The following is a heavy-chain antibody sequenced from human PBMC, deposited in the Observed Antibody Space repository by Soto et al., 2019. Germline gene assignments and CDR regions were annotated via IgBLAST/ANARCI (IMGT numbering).Heavy chain of an antibody. CDR1: GGSISSSSYY. V-gene: IGHV4-39*01. CDR2: IYYSGST. CDR3: AVVIVAAWFDP. Sequence: DTLSLTCTVSGGSISSSSYYWGWIRQPPGKGLEWIGSIYYSGSTYYNPSLKSRVTISVDTSKNQFTLKLSSVTAADTAVYYCAVVIVAAWFDPWGQGTLVTVSS. J-gene: IGHJ5*02. D-gene: IGHD2-15*01.